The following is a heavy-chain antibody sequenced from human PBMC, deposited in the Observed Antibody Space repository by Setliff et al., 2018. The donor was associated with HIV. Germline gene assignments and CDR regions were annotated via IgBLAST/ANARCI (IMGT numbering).Heavy chain of an antibody. J-gene: IGHJ3*02. CDR1: GGTLSNYV. Sequence: AASVKVSCKTSGGTLSNYVITWVRQAPGQGLEWMGMIIPMYNIPAYAQKFQGRVAFTADESTSTAYMELSSLSSEDTAVYYWARDQTGVAAAAFGGGSAWSDEGFDIWGQGTMVTVSS. V-gene: IGHV1-69*13. D-gene: IGHD6-13*01. CDR2: IIPMYNIP. CDR3: ARDQTGVAAAAFGGGSAWSDEGFDI.